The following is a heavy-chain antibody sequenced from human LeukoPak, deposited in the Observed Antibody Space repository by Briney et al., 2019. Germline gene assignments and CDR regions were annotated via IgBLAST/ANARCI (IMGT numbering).Heavy chain of an antibody. CDR3: ARDASSGDDFDI. Sequence: ASVKVSCKASGYTFTSYYMHWVRQAPGQGLEWMGIINPSGGSTSYAQKFQGRVTMTRDMSTSTVYMELSSLRSEDTAVYYCARDASSGDDFDIWGQGTMVTVSS. V-gene: IGHV1-46*01. CDR2: INPSGGST. CDR1: GYTFTSYY. J-gene: IGHJ3*02.